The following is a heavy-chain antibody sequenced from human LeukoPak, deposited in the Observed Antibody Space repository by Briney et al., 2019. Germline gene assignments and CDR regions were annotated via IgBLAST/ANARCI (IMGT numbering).Heavy chain of an antibody. CDR1: GFTFSSSA. CDR2: ISISGGST. Sequence: GGSLRLSCAASGFTFSSSAMSWVRQAPGKGLEWVSAISISGGSTYYADSVKGRFTISRDNSKNTLFLQMSSLKTEDTAVYHCTTMTVVPTDYWGQGALVTVSS. J-gene: IGHJ4*02. D-gene: IGHD2-2*01. V-gene: IGHV3-23*01. CDR3: TTMTVVPTDY.